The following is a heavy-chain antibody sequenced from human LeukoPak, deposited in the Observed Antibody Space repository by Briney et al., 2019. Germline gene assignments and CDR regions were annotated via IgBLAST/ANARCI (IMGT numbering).Heavy chain of an antibody. V-gene: IGHV4-30-4*01. CDR2: IYYSGST. Sequence: PSQTLSLTCTVSGGSISSGDYYWSWIRQPPGKGLEWIGYIYYSGSTYYNPPLKSRVTISVDTSKNQFSLKLSSVTAADTAVYYCARDIRGDYGENGFDYWGQGTLVTVSS. J-gene: IGHJ4*02. CDR1: GGSISSGDYY. D-gene: IGHD4-17*01. CDR3: ARDIRGDYGENGFDY.